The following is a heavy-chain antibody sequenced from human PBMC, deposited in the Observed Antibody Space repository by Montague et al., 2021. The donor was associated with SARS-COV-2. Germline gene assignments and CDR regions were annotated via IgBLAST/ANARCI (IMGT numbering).Heavy chain of an antibody. CDR1: GGSFSGYY. V-gene: IGHV4-34*01. Sequence: SETLSLTCAVYGGSFSGYYWSWIRQPPGQGLEWIGEINDSGSTNYNPSLKSRVTISVDTSKNQFSLKLSSVIAADTAVYHCARRYSSGYGAFHYWGQGTLVAVSS. CDR3: ARRYSSGYGAFHY. J-gene: IGHJ4*02. CDR2: INDSGST. D-gene: IGHD5-12*01.